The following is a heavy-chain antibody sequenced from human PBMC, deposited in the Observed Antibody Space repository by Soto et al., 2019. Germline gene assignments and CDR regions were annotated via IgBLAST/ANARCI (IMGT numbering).Heavy chain of an antibody. CDR1: GGSISNYY. Sequence: SETLSLTCTVSGGSISNYYWSWIRQPPGKRLEWIGYVYYSGSTKYNPSLKSRVTISVDTSKNQFSLKLSSVTAADTAVYYCARDRWLQFRYFDYWGQGTLVTVSS. D-gene: IGHD5-12*01. CDR2: VYYSGST. V-gene: IGHV4-59*01. CDR3: ARDRWLQFRYFDY. J-gene: IGHJ4*02.